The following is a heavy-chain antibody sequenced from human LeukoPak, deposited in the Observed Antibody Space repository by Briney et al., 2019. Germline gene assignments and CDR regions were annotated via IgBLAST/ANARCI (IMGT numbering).Heavy chain of an antibody. V-gene: IGHV3-53*01. J-gene: IGHJ4*02. CDR3: ARGPTYYYDISEGYFDY. D-gene: IGHD3-22*01. Sequence: GASLRLSCAASGFTVSSNYISWVRQAPGKGLEWVSIIYSGVDTYYANSVKGRFTMSRDNSKSTLYLQMNSLRAEDTAVYYCARGPTYYYDISEGYFDYWGQGTLVTVSS. CDR2: IYSGVDT. CDR1: GFTVSSNY.